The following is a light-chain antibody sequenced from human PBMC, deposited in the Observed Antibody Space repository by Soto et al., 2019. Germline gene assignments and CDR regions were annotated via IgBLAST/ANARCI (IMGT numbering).Light chain of an antibody. CDR2: KAS. V-gene: IGKV1-5*03. CDR1: QSISSW. CDR3: QPYNRYRT. Sequence: DIQMTQSPSTLSASVGDIVNITCRASQSISSWLAWYPQKPGKAPKLLIYKASSLERGVPSRFSGSGSGTECTLTISRLQQDDFATYYRQPYNRYRTFGKRTKGEIK. J-gene: IGKJ1*01.